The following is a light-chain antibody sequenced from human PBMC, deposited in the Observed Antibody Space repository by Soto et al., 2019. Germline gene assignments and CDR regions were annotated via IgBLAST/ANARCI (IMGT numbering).Light chain of an antibody. V-gene: IGLV2-23*01. CDR2: EGS. CDR1: SSDVGSYNL. CDR3: CSYAGSPHVV. Sequence: QSVLTQPASVSGSPGQSITISCTGTSSDVGSYNLVSWYQQHPGKAPKLMIYEGSKRPSGVSNRFSGSKSGNTASLTISGLQAEDEADYYCCSYAGSPHVVFGGGTKLTVL. J-gene: IGLJ2*01.